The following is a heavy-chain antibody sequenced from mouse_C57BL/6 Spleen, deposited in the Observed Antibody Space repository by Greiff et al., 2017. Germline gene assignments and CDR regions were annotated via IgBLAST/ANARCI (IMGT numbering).Heavy chain of an antibody. Sequence: VQLQQSGAELVRPGTSVKMSCKASGYTFTNYWIGWAKQRPGHGLEWIGDIYPGGGYTNYNEKFKGKATLTVDKPSSTAYMQYSSLTSEDAAIYYCAREGLAPYYFDYWGQGTTLTDTS. CDR3: AREGLAPYYFDY. D-gene: IGHD3-3*01. V-gene: IGHV1-63*01. CDR1: GYTFTNYW. J-gene: IGHJ2*01. CDR2: IYPGGGYT.